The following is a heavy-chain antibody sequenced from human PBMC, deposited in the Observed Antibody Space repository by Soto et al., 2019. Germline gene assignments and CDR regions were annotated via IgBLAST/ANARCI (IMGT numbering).Heavy chain of an antibody. D-gene: IGHD2-8*01. J-gene: IGHJ6*02. CDR3: ARQRMVYAIPELDYYGMDV. V-gene: IGHV1-69*06. CDR2: IIPIFGTA. Sequence: QVQLVQSGAEVKKPGSSVKVSCKASGGTFSSYAISWVRQAPGQGLEWMGGIIPIFGTANYAQKFQGRVTITADKSTSTAYMELSSLRSEDTAVYYCARQRMVYAIPELDYYGMDVWGQGTTVTVSS. CDR1: GGTFSSYA.